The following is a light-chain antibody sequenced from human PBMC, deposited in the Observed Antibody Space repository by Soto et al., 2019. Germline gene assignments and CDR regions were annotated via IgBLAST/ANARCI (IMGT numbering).Light chain of an antibody. CDR1: QSISSY. Sequence: DIQMTQSPSSLSASVGDRVTITCRASQSISSYLNWYQQKPGKAPKLLIYAASSLQSGVPSRFSGSGSGTDLTLTISSLQPEDFATYYCQQSYSTPCTFGGGTKVEIK. CDR2: AAS. CDR3: QQSYSTPCT. J-gene: IGKJ4*01. V-gene: IGKV1-39*01.